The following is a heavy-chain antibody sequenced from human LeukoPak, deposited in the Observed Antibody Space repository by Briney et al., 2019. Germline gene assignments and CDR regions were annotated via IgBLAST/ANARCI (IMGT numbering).Heavy chain of an antibody. CDR1: GFSFSSYA. V-gene: IGHV3-23*01. CDR2: ISGSGGST. D-gene: IGHD3-10*02. Sequence: GGSLRLSCAASGFSFSSYAMSWVRPAQGEGLGWVSAISGSGGSTYYADSVKGWFTISRDNSKNTLYLQMNSLRAEDTAVYYCAELGITMIGGVWGKGTTVTISS. CDR3: AELGITMIGGV. J-gene: IGHJ6*04.